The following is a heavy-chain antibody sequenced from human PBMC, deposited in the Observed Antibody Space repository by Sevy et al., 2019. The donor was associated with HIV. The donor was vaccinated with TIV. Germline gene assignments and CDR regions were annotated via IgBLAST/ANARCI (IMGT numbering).Heavy chain of an antibody. J-gene: IGHJ4*02. CDR2: INQDGGVT. D-gene: IGHD6-13*01. CDR3: VRAIAKDGSF. V-gene: IGHV3-7*01. CDR1: GFTLNNYW. Sequence: GGSLRISCVASGFTLNNYWMHWVRQAPGKGLEWVANINQDGGVTYYVDSVRGRFTISRDNGRNLVFLQMNSLRVDDTALYFCVRAIAKDGSFWGQGTLVTVSS.